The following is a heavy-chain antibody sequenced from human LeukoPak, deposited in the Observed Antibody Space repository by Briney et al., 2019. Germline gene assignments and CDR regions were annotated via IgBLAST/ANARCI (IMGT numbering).Heavy chain of an antibody. CDR3: AKDAGSGSPQYYFDY. CDR1: GFTFSSYA. V-gene: IGHV3-30*04. D-gene: IGHD3-10*01. CDR2: ISYDGSNK. Sequence: GGSLRLSCAASGFTFSSYAMHWVRQAPGKGLEWVAVISYDGSNKYYADSVKGRFTISRDNSKNTLYLQMNSLRAEDTAVYYCAKDAGSGSPQYYFDYWGQGTLVTVSS. J-gene: IGHJ4*02.